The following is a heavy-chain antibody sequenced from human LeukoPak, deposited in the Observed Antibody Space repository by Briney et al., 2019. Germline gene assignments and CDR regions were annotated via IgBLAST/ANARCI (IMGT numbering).Heavy chain of an antibody. CDR1: GGSISSTSYY. CDR3: ARDLNYDISWFDL. Sequence: SETLSLTCTVSGGSISSTSYYWGWIRQPPGKGLEWIGSIYYGGSTSYNPSLKSRVTMSVDTSKNQFSLKLTSVTAADTAVFYCARDLNYDISWFDLWGQGTLVTVAS. V-gene: IGHV4-39*07. J-gene: IGHJ5*02. CDR2: IYYGGST. D-gene: IGHD3-9*01.